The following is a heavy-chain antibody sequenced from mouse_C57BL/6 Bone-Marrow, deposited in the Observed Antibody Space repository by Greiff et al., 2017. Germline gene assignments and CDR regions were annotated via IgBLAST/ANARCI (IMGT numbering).Heavy chain of an antibody. CDR2: IYPGGGYT. Sequence: QVQLQRSGAELVRPGTSVKMSCKASGYTFTNYWIGWAKQRPGHGLEWIGDIYPGGGYTNYNEKFKGKATLTADKSSSTAYMQFSSLTSEDSAIYYCARSAYYSSWFAYWGQGTLVTVSA. V-gene: IGHV1-63*01. D-gene: IGHD2-12*01. CDR1: GYTFTNYW. CDR3: ARSAYYSSWFAY. J-gene: IGHJ3*01.